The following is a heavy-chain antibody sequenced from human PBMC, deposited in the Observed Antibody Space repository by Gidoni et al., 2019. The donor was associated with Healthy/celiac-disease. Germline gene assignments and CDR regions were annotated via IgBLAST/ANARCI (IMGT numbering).Heavy chain of an antibody. D-gene: IGHD1-26*01. V-gene: IGHV3-9*01. CDR1: RFTFVADA. CDR3: AKDLGGAIDY. J-gene: IGHJ4*02. Sequence: VHLLVSPRGLPLLVMSFTSSCAPQRFTFVADAMYWVRQAPVKGLEWVSGISRNSDSIDYADSVKGRFTISRDNAKNSLYLQMNSLRPEDTALYYCAKDLGGAIDYWGQGTLVTVSS. CDR2: ISRNSDSI.